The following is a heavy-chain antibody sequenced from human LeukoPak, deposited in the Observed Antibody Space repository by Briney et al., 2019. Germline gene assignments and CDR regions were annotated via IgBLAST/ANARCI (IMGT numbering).Heavy chain of an antibody. J-gene: IGHJ5*02. Sequence: SETLSLTCTVSGGSVSSSGSYWSWIRQPPGKGLEWFAYIYYSGSTNYNPSLKSRVTISVDTSKNQFSLKLSSVTAADTAVYYCARGKTIFGVARDWFDPWGQGTLVTVSS. CDR2: IYYSGST. D-gene: IGHD3-3*01. V-gene: IGHV4-61*08. CDR1: GGSVSSSGSY. CDR3: ARGKTIFGVARDWFDP.